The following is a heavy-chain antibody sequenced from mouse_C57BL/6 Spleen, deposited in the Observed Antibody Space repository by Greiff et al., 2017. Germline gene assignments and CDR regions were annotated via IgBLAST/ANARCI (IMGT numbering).Heavy chain of an antibody. CDR1: GYTFTDYN. CDR3: ARSVYGSRYFDY. CDR2: INPNNGGT. D-gene: IGHD1-1*01. Sequence: EVQLQQSGPELVKPGASVKIPCKASGYTFTDYNMDWVKQSHGKSLEWIGDINPNNGGTIYNQKFKGKATLTVDKSSSTAYMELRSLTSEDTAVYYCARSVYGSRYFDYWGQGTTLTVSS. J-gene: IGHJ2*01. V-gene: IGHV1-18*01.